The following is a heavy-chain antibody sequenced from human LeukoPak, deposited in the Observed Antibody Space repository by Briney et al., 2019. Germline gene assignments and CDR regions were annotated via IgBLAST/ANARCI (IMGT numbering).Heavy chain of an antibody. CDR3: ARDVRIQLWTLFDY. V-gene: IGHV4-59*12. CDR2: IYYSGST. D-gene: IGHD5-18*01. J-gene: IGHJ4*02. Sequence: SETLSLTCTVSGGSISSYYWSWIRQPPGKGLEWIGYIYYSGSTNYNPSLKSRVTISIDTSKNQFSLKLSSVTAADTAVYYCARDVRIQLWTLFDYWGQGTLVTVSS. CDR1: GGSISSYY.